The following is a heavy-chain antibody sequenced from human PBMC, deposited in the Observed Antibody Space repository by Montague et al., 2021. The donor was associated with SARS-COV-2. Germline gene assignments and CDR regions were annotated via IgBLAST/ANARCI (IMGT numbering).Heavy chain of an antibody. CDR1: GFTFSTSW. V-gene: IGHV3-7*04. CDR2: MKPDGSEK. CDR3: ARGHGIT. D-gene: IGHD1-26*01. Sequence: SLRLSCAASGFTFSTSWMIWVRQAPGNGLGWVANMKPDGSEKYYVDSVKGRFTISRDNAKNSLYLQMSSLRAEDTAVYYCARGHGITWGQGTLVTVSS. J-gene: IGHJ5*02.